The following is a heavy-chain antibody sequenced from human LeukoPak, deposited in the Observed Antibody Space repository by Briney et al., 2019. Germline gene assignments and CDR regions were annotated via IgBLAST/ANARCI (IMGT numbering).Heavy chain of an antibody. CDR1: GFTFDDYG. D-gene: IGHD2-15*01. J-gene: IGHJ4*02. CDR3: VRGPPYCSGGSCYSRGPYYFDY. CDR2: INWSGGST. V-gene: IGHV3-20*01. Sequence: GGSLRLSCAASGFTFDDYGMNWVRQAPGKGLEWVSGINWSGGSTGYADSVKGRFTISRDNAKNLLYLQMNSLRAEDTALYHCVRGPPYCSGGSCYSRGPYYFDYWGQGTLVTVSS.